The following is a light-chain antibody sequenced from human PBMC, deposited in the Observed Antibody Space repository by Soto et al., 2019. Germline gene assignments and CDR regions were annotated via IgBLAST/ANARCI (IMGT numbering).Light chain of an antibody. Sequence: DIQMTQSPSSVSASVGDRVTITCRASPGINSWLAWYQQKPGKAPKLLISAASSLQSGVPSRFSGSGSGTDFTLTISSLQPEEFATYYCQLAYIVPFTFGGGTKVEIK. V-gene: IGKV1D-12*01. CDR2: AAS. CDR3: QLAYIVPFT. J-gene: IGKJ4*01. CDR1: PGINSW.